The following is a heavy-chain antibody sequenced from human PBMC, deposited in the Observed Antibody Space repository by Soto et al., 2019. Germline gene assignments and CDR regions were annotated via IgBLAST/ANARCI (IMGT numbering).Heavy chain of an antibody. J-gene: IGHJ4*02. CDR2: IYYSDNT. V-gene: IGHV4-30-4*01. CDR3: ATAPGPY. Sequence: SETLSLTCTVSGVSFSSGDYYWSRIRQPPGKGLEWIGYIYYSDNTYSNPSLKSRVAISGDTSRNQFSLKLSSVTAADTAVYYCATAPGPYWGQGTLFTVSS. CDR1: GVSFSSGDYY.